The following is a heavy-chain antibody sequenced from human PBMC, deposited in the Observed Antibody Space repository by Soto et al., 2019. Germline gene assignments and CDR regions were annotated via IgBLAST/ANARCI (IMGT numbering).Heavy chain of an antibody. CDR3: ARHPIVGTTLYFDY. J-gene: IGHJ4*02. CDR1: GGSISSSSDY. D-gene: IGHD1-26*01. Sequence: ETLSLTCTVSGGSISSSSDYWGWIRQPPGKGLEWLAYIYYSGSTYYNPSLKSRITISMDTSKNQVSLRLTSVTAADTAVYYCARHPIVGTTLYFDYWGRGTLVTVSS. CDR2: IYYSGST. V-gene: IGHV4-39*01.